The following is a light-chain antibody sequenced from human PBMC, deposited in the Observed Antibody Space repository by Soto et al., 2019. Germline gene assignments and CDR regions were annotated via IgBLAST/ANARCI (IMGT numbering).Light chain of an antibody. CDR2: DAS. V-gene: IGKV3-20*01. CDR1: QSVGSNY. Sequence: EIVLTQSPDTLSLSPGERATLSCRASQSVGSNYLAWYQQKPGQAPRLLMYDASGRASGIPDRFSGSGSGTDFTLTISRLEPEDFAVYYCQQYNIWPPWTFGQGTKVDIK. CDR3: QQYNIWPPWT. J-gene: IGKJ1*01.